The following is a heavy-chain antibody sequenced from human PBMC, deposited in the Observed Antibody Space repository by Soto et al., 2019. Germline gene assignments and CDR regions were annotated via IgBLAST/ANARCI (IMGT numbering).Heavy chain of an antibody. V-gene: IGHV3-23*01. CDR3: AKDFAYYYDSSGYYFDY. CDR2: ISGSGGST. CDR1: GFTFSSYA. D-gene: IGHD3-22*01. J-gene: IGHJ4*02. Sequence: GGSLRLSCAASGFTFSSYAMSWVRQAPGKGLEWVSAISGSGGSTYYADSVKGRFTISRDNSKNTLYLQMNSLRAEDTAVYYCAKDFAYYYDSSGYYFDYWGQGTLVTVSS.